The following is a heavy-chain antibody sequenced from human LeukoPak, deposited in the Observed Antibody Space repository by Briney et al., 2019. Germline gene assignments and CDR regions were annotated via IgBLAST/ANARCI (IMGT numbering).Heavy chain of an antibody. CDR1: GFTFTSSA. J-gene: IGHJ3*02. D-gene: IGHD2-21*02. CDR2: IVVGSGNT. Sequence: GTSVKVSCKASGFTFTSSAMQWVRQARGQRLEWIGWIVVGSGNTNYAQKFQERVTITRDMSTSTAYMELSSLRSEDTAVYCCAGSCGDCYQSYDAFDIWGQGTMVTVSS. V-gene: IGHV1-58*02. CDR3: AGSCGDCYQSYDAFDI.